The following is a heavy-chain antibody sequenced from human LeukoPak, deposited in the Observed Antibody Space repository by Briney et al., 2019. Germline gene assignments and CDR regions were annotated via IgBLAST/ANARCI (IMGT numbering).Heavy chain of an antibody. CDR1: GYTFTSYG. CDR2: ISAYNGNT. Sequence: ASVKVSCKASGYTFTSYGISWVRQAPGQGLEWMGWISAYNGNTNYAQKLQGRVTMTTDTSTSTAYMELRSLRSDDTAVYYCARPHYDFWSGPVAGGAFDIWGQGTIVTVSS. D-gene: IGHD3-3*01. J-gene: IGHJ3*02. V-gene: IGHV1-18*01. CDR3: ARPHYDFWSGPVAGGAFDI.